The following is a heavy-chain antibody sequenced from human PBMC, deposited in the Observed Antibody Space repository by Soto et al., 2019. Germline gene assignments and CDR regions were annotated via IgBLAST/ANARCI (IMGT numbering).Heavy chain of an antibody. D-gene: IGHD3-16*01. CDR1: GFTFEDYV. CDR3: AKDMGGRRSAGYNYYTVDV. CDR2: ISWNSATI. J-gene: IGHJ6*02. V-gene: IGHV3-9*01. Sequence: EVQLVESGGGLVQPGRSLRLSCAASGFTFEDYVMHWVRQAPGKGLEWVAGISWNSATIGYADSVKGRFTISRNIAKNSLFLQMNSLRREDTALYYCAKDMGGRRSAGYNYYTVDVWGQGTTVTVYS.